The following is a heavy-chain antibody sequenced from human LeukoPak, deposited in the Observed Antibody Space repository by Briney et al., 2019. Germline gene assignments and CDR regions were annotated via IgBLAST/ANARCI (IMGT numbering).Heavy chain of an antibody. Sequence: ASVKVSCKASGYTFTGYYMHWVRQARGQGLEWMGWINPNSGGTNYAQKFQGRVTMTRDTSISTAYMELSRLRSDDTAVYYCARVGATHYYFDYWGQGTLVTVSS. CDR1: GYTFTGYY. CDR2: INPNSGGT. V-gene: IGHV1-2*02. J-gene: IGHJ4*02. D-gene: IGHD5-12*01. CDR3: ARVGATHYYFDY.